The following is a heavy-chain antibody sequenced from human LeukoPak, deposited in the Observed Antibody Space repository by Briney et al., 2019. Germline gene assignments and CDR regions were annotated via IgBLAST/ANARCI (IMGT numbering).Heavy chain of an antibody. D-gene: IGHD5-12*01. Sequence: ASVKVSCKASGYTFTGYYMHWVRQAPGQGLEWMGWINPNSGGTNYAQKFQGRVTMTRDTSISTAYMELSRLRSDDTAVYYCARDRKSKWLRFNRQNWFDPWGQGTLVTVSS. CDR2: INPNSGGT. V-gene: IGHV1-2*02. CDR1: GYTFTGYY. J-gene: IGHJ5*02. CDR3: ARDRKSKWLRFNRQNWFDP.